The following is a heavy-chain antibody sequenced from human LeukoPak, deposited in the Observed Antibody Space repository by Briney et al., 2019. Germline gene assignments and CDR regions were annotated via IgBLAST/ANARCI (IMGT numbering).Heavy chain of an antibody. Sequence: PSETLSLTCTVSGGSISTYFWSWIRQPPGKGLEWIGSIYHSGSTYYNPSLKSRVTISVDTSKNQFSLKLSSVTAADTAVYYCARGTDYIGYWGQGTLVTVSS. CDR3: ARGTDYIGY. D-gene: IGHD1-14*01. V-gene: IGHV4-59*08. CDR2: IYHSGST. CDR1: GGSISTYF. J-gene: IGHJ4*02.